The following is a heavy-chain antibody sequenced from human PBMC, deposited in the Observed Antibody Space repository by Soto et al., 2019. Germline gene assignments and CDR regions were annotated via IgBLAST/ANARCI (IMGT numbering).Heavy chain of an antibody. CDR1: GFTFSSYS. D-gene: IGHD5-18*01. Sequence: EVQLVESGGGLVKPGGSLRLSCAASGFTFSSYSMNWVRQAPGKGLEWVSSISSSSSYIYYADSVKGRYTISRDNAKXXXXXXXXXXXXXXXXXXXXXXXXXXXXXGYGLGYWGQGTLVTVSS. CDR3: XXXXXXXXXGYGLGY. CDR2: ISSSSSYI. J-gene: IGHJ4*02. V-gene: IGHV3-21*01.